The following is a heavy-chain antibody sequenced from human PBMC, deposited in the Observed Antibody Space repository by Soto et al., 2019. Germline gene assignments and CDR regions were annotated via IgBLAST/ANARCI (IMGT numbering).Heavy chain of an antibody. J-gene: IGHJ4*02. D-gene: IGHD5-12*01. V-gene: IGHV3-23*01. CDR1: GFTFSSYA. CDR3: AKASKSGYDFDRGLDY. Sequence: GGSLRLSCAASGFTFSSYAMSWVRQAPGKGLEWVSAISGSGGSTYYADSVKGRFTISRDNSKNTLYLQMNSLRAEDTAVYYCAKASKSGYDFDRGLDYWGQGTLVTVSS. CDR2: ISGSGGST.